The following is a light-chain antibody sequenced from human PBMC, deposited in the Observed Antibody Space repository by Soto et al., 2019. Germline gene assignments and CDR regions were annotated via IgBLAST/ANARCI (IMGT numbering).Light chain of an antibody. CDR3: HQYDSYPYT. V-gene: IGKV1-5*01. Sequence: DILMTQSPSILSASVGDTVTITCRASQSISKWVAWYQQRAGKAPTALIFDASNSEKGVPSRFSGSGSGTEFTLIISGLQPEDFATDYCHQYDSYPYTFGQGTKLEL. CDR2: DAS. CDR1: QSISKW. J-gene: IGKJ2*01.